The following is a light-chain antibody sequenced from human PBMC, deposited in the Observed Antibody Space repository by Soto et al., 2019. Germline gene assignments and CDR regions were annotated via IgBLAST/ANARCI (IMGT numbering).Light chain of an antibody. Sequence: EIVLTQSPATLSLSPGERATLSCRASQSVSSYLAWYQQKPGQAPRLLIYDASNRATGIPARFSGSGSGTYFTLTSSSLEAEDFAVYYCQQRSNWFTFGPGTKVDIK. CDR1: QSVSSY. V-gene: IGKV3-11*01. J-gene: IGKJ3*01. CDR2: DAS. CDR3: QQRSNWFT.